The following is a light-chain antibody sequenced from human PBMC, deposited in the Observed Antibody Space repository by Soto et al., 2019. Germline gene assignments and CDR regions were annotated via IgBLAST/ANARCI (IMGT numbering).Light chain of an antibody. J-gene: IGLJ1*01. V-gene: IGLV2-8*01. CDR2: EVV. CDR1: KNDIGVYDF. CDR3: ESYAGSNTYV. Sequence: QSVLTQPPSAPGYPGQSVTISCTGTKNDIGVYDFVSWSQHHPGKAPRLITYEVVQRPSGVPDRFSGSKSGNPASLTVSGLQAADEADYFCESYAGSNTYVFGSGTKVTDL.